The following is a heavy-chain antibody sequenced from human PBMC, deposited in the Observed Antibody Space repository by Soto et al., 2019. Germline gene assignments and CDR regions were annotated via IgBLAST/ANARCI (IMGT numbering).Heavy chain of an antibody. D-gene: IGHD2-21*01. Sequence: SETLSLTCKVSGGSISTRSYYWGWIRQPPGKGLEWIGSFYDSGYIYYNPSLKSRVTIFVDTSKNQLSLKLTSVTAADTAVYYRARQGIDGHNSFTWFDTWGQGTLVTVSS. CDR2: FYDSGYI. CDR1: GGSISTRSYY. J-gene: IGHJ5*02. V-gene: IGHV4-39*01. CDR3: ARQGIDGHNSFTWFDT.